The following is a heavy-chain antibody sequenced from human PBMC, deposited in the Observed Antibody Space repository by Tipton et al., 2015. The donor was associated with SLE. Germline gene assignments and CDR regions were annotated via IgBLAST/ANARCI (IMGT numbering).Heavy chain of an antibody. D-gene: IGHD3-22*01. V-gene: IGHV1-2*02. CDR2: INPNDDGT. J-gene: IGHJ4*02. Sequence: QPVQSGAEVKKPGASVKVSCKASGYTFTDYYMHWVRQAPGQGLEWMGWINPNDDGTNYAQEFQGRVTMTRDTSISTAYMELSRLRSDDTAVYYCARGDYDSSGYFGYWGQGTLVTVSS. CDR3: ARGDYDSSGYFGY. CDR1: GYTFTDYY.